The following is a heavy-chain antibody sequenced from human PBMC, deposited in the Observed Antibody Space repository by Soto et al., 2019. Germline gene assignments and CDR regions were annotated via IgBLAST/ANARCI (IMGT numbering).Heavy chain of an antibody. CDR3: ATNQGSGWFEVPEY. CDR2: ISSDGSNK. CDR1: GFIFSSYV. Sequence: QVQLLESGGGVVQPGRSLRLSCAASGFIFSSYVMHWVRQAPGKGLEWVAVISSDGSNKYYADSVKGRFTIFRDNSKNTLQLQMNSLRTEDTALYYCATNQGSGWFEVPEYWGQGTRLILPS. J-gene: IGHJ4*02. D-gene: IGHD6-19*01. V-gene: IGHV3-30-3*01.